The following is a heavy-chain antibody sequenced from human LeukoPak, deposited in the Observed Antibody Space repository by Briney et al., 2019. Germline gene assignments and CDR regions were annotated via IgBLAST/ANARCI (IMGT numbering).Heavy chain of an antibody. CDR2: IYYSGST. J-gene: IGHJ5*02. D-gene: IGHD6-6*01. Sequence: SQTLSLTCTVSGGSISSGGYYWSWIRQHPGKGLEWIGYIYYSGSTYYNPSLKSRVTISVDTSKNQFSLKLSSVTAADTAVYYCARGRYSSSFWFDPWGRGTLVTVSS. CDR1: GGSISSGGYY. CDR3: ARGRYSSSFWFDP. V-gene: IGHV4-31*03.